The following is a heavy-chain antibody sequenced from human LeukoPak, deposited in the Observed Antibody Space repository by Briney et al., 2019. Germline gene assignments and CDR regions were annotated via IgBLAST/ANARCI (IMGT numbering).Heavy chain of an antibody. Sequence: ASVKVSCKASGYTFTNYGISWVRQAPGQGLEWMGWISAYNGNTNYAQKLQGRVTMTTDTSTSTAYMELRSLRSDDTAVYYCAISAGELLPDDYWGQGTLVTVSS. V-gene: IGHV1-18*01. J-gene: IGHJ4*02. CDR1: GYTFTNYG. CDR3: AISAGELLPDDY. CDR2: ISAYNGNT. D-gene: IGHD1-26*01.